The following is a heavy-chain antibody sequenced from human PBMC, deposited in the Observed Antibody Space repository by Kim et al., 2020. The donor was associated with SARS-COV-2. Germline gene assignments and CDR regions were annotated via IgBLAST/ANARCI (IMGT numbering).Heavy chain of an antibody. Sequence: GESLKISCKGSGYSFTSYWISWVRQMPGTGLEWMGRIDPSASYTDYSPSFQGHVTISADKSISTAYLQWSSLKASDTAMYYCAGFDSGYDPHYWRQGTLVTGSS. CDR1: GYSFTSYW. CDR3: AGFDSGYDPHY. CDR2: IDPSASYT. V-gene: IGHV5-10-1*01. D-gene: IGHD5-12*01. J-gene: IGHJ4*02.